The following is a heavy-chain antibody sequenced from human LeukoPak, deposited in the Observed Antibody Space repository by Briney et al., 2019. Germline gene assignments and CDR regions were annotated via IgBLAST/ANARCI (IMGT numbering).Heavy chain of an antibody. CDR1: GGSISSGSYY. J-gene: IGHJ3*02. CDR3: ARAVGLVQYAFDI. Sequence: SETLSLTCTVSGGSISSGSYYWSWIRQPAGKGLEWIGRIYTSGSTNYNPSLKSRVTISVDTSKNQFSLKLSSVTAADTAVYYCARAVGLVQYAFDIWGQGTMVTVSS. V-gene: IGHV4-61*02. CDR2: IYTSGST. D-gene: IGHD6-19*01.